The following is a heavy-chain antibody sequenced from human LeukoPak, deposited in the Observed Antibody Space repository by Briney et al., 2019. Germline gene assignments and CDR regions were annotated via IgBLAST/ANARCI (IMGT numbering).Heavy chain of an antibody. CDR1: GFTFTSYS. CDR2: IKQDGSEK. J-gene: IGHJ3*02. V-gene: IGHV3-7*01. D-gene: IGHD3-10*01. Sequence: GGSLRLSCAASGFTFTSYSMNWVRQAPGKGLEWVSNIKQDGSEKYYADSVKGRFTISRDNAKNSLYLQMNSLRAEDTAVYYCARSSIRGAFDIWGQGTMVTVSS. CDR3: ARSSIRGAFDI.